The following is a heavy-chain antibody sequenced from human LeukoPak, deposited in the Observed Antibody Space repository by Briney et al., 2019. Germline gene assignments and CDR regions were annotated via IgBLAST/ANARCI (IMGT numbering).Heavy chain of an antibody. V-gene: IGHV3-11*01. CDR1: RFTSTNYY. Sequence: GGSLRLSCAPSRFTSTNYYTSWIRQTPGKRLGWLSYISGSGNDIHYADSVKGRFTISRDNAKSSLYLQMNSLRAEDTAMYYCARDIRAVGITLYFDYWGQGILVTVTS. J-gene: IGHJ4*02. CDR2: ISGSGNDI. D-gene: IGHD3-22*01. CDR3: ARDIRAVGITLYFDY.